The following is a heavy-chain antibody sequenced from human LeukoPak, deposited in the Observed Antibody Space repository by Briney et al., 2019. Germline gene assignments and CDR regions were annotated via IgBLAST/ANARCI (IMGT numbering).Heavy chain of an antibody. D-gene: IGHD2/OR15-2a*01. J-gene: IGHJ4*02. CDR3: AREGNGLLSKDFDY. Sequence: GASVKVSCKSSGFTFTDYYIHWVRQAPGQGLEWMGYIGPHRSATSSPQESQGRVTMTRDTSMSTAYMELTRLTSDDTAVYYCAREGNGLLSKDFDYWGQGTLVTVSS. CDR2: IGPHRSAT. CDR1: GFTFTDYY. V-gene: IGHV1-2*02.